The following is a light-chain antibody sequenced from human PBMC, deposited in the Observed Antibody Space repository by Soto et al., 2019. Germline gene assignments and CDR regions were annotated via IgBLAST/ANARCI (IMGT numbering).Light chain of an antibody. Sequence: SALTQPPSVSGAPGQRVTISCTGSSSNIGAGYDVHWYQQLPGTAPKLLIYGNSNRPSGVPDRFSGSKSGTSASLAITGLQAEDEADYYCSSHTNSNTVYVFGAGTKVTVL. V-gene: IGLV1-40*01. CDR1: SSNIGAGYD. CDR2: GNS. CDR3: SSHTNSNTVYV. J-gene: IGLJ1*01.